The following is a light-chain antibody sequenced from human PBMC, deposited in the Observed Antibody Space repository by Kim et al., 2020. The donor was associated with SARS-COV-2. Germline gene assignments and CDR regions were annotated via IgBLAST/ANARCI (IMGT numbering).Light chain of an antibody. CDR3: QAWNSSTHNYV. J-gene: IGLJ1*01. V-gene: IGLV3-1*01. CDR1: KLGDKY. Sequence: SYELTQPPSVSVSPGQTASITCSGYKLGDKYVSWYQQKPGQSPVVVIYQVNQRPSGIPERFSGSNSGNTATLTISGTQAMDEADYYCQAWNSSTHNYVLGAGTKGTV. CDR2: QVN.